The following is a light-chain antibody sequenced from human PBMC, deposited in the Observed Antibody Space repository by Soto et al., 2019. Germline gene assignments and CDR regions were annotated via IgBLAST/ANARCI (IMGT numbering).Light chain of an antibody. CDR1: QSISSNY. Sequence: EIVLTQSPGTLSLSPGERATLSCRASQSISSNYVAWYQQKPGQAPRLLIYGAFARAAGIPGRFSGSASGTDFTLTISRLEPEDFAVYFCQYYDASPWTFGQGTKVELK. CDR3: QYYDASPWT. CDR2: GAF. V-gene: IGKV3-20*01. J-gene: IGKJ1*01.